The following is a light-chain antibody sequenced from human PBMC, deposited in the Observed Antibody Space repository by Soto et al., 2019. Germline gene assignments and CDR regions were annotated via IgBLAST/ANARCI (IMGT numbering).Light chain of an antibody. V-gene: IGLV2-11*01. CDR1: NSDLGNHNY. CDR2: DVT. J-gene: IGLJ2*01. Sequence: QSALAQPRAVSGSPGQSVTISCAGTNSDLGNHNYFSWFQQHPGKAPKLIIYDVTRRPSGVPDRFSGSQSGNTASLTISGLQPEDEADYYCCSYGDTTAVYLFGGGTKLTVL. CDR3: CSYGDTTAVYL.